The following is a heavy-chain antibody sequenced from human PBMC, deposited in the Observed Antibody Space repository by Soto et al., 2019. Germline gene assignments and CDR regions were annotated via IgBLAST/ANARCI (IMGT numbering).Heavy chain of an antibody. J-gene: IGHJ6*02. D-gene: IGHD6-6*01. CDR2: ISSSSSYI. Sequence: GGSLRLSCAASGFTFSSYSMNWVRQAPGKGLEWVSSISSSSSYIYYADSVKGRFTISRDNAKNSLYLQMNSLRAEDTAVYYCARDLGGYSSSYYYYYYGMDVWGQGTTVTVS. CDR3: ARDLGGYSSSYYYYYYGMDV. V-gene: IGHV3-21*01. CDR1: GFTFSSYS.